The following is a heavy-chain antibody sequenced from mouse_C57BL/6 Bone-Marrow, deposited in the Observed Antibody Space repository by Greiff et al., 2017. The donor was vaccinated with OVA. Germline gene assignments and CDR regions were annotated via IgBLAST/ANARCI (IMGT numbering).Heavy chain of an antibody. V-gene: IGHV1-18*01. CDR1: GYTFTDYN. J-gene: IGHJ2*01. Sequence: EVKLQESGPELVKPGASVKIPCKASGYTFTDYNMDWVKQSHGKSLEWIGDINPNNGGTIYNQKFKGKATLTVDKSSSTAYMELRSLTSEDTAVYYCARGDYDRYYFDYWGQGTTLTVSS. CDR3: ARGDYDRYYFDY. CDR2: INPNNGGT. D-gene: IGHD2-4*01.